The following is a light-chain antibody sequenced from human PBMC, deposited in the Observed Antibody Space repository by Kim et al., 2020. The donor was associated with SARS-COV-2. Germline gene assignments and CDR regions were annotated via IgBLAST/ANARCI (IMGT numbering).Light chain of an antibody. J-gene: IGLJ2*01. V-gene: IGLV2-14*04. CDR3: SSFTSSSTLV. CDR1: SSDVGGYNY. CDR2: DVT. Sequence: GQSITISCTGTSSDVGGYNYVSWYQQHPGNTPKLMSYDVTKRPSGVSNRFSGSKSGNTASLTISGLQAEDEADYYCSSFTSSSTLVFGGGTQLTVL.